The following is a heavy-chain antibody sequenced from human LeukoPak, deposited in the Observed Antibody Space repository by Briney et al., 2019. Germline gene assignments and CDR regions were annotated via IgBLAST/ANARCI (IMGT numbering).Heavy chain of an antibody. Sequence: GKSLRLSCAVSGFTFSSYEMNWVRQAPGKGLEWVSYISSSGNTVYYPDSVKGRFTISRDNAKNSLYLQMNSLKGEDTAVYYCARGGAVAGLYWGQGTLVTVSS. CDR1: GFTFSSYE. CDR3: ARGGAVAGLY. J-gene: IGHJ4*02. V-gene: IGHV3-48*03. CDR2: ISSSGNTV. D-gene: IGHD6-19*01.